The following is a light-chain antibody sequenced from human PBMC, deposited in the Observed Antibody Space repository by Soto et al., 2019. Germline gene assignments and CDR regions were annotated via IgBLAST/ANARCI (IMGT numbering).Light chain of an antibody. Sequence: DIQMTQSPSSLSASVGDTVTITCRASQGVADHLAWYQQKPGGVPELLISAASTLESGVPSRFSGSGSKKDFTLTISNVQPGDVATYYCQEYDSVRLTFGGGTNVDIK. J-gene: IGKJ4*01. V-gene: IGKV1-27*01. CDR2: AAS. CDR1: QGVADH. CDR3: QEYDSVRLT.